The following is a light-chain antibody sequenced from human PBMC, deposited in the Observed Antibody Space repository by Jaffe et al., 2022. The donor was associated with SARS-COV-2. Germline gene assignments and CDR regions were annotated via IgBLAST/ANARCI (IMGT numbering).Light chain of an antibody. CDR1: QSISSW. CDR3: QVYNTLYT. V-gene: IGKV1-5*03. J-gene: IGKJ2*01. CDR2: KAS. Sequence: DIQMTQSPSTLSASVGDRVTITCRASQSISSWLAWYQQKPGKAPKLLIYKASSLQSGVPSRFSGSGSGTEFTLTISSLQAEDCATYYCQVYNTLYTFGQGTKLEIK.